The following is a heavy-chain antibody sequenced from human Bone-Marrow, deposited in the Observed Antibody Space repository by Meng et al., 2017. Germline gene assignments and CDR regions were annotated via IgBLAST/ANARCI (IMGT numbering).Heavy chain of an antibody. J-gene: IGHJ4*02. D-gene: IGHD1-1*01. Sequence: GSLRLSCAVSGYSISSGYYWGWIRQPPGKGLEWIGSIYHSGSTYYNPSLKSRVTISVDTSKNQLSLKLSSVTAADTAVYYCARDRDGSDYWGQGTLVTVSS. CDR3: ARDRDGSDY. V-gene: IGHV4-38-2*02. CDR1: GYSISSGYY. CDR2: IYHSGST.